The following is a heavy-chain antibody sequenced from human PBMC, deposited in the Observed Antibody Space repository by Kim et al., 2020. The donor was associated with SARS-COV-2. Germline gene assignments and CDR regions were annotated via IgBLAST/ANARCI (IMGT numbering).Heavy chain of an antibody. V-gene: IGHV5-10-1*01. CDR1: GYSFTSYW. Sequence: GESLKISCKGSGYSFTSYWISWVRQMPGKGLEWMGRIDPSDSYTNYSPSFQGHVTISADKSISTAYLQWSSLKASDTAMYYCARHRSGYCSSTSCYMGIYYYYGMDVWGQGTTVTVSS. CDR3: ARHRSGYCSSTSCYMGIYYYYGMDV. CDR2: IDPSDSYT. J-gene: IGHJ6*02. D-gene: IGHD2-2*02.